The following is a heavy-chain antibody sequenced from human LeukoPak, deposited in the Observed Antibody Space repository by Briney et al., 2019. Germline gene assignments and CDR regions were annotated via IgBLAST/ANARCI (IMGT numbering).Heavy chain of an antibody. CDR2: IRYDGSNK. CDR1: GFTFSSYG. Sequence: GGSLRLSCAASGFTFSSYGMHWVRQAPGKGLEWVAFIRYDGSNKYYADSVKGRFTISRDNSKNTLYLQMNSLRAEDTAVYYCAKDCSSTNNDYFDYWGQGTLVTVSS. V-gene: IGHV3-30*02. J-gene: IGHJ4*02. CDR3: AKDCSSTNNDYFDY. D-gene: IGHD2-2*01.